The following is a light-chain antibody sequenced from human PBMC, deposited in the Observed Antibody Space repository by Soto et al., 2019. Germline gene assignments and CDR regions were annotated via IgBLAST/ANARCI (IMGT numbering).Light chain of an antibody. CDR2: AAS. CDR1: QGISSR. V-gene: IGKV1-12*01. Sequence: DIQMTQSPSSVSASVGDRVTITCRASQGISSRLAGYQQKPGKAPNLLIYAASSLQSGVPSRFSGSGSETDFSLTIGSLQPEDFATYYCQQSNSFPLTGGGGTNVEIK. CDR3: QQSNSFPLT. J-gene: IGKJ4*01.